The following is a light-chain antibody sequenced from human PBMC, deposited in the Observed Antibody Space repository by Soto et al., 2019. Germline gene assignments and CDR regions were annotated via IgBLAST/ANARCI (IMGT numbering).Light chain of an antibody. V-gene: IGKV3-11*01. CDR1: QSVSSS. J-gene: IGKJ4*01. CDR2: DAS. CDR3: QQRGNWPLT. Sequence: EIVLTQSPATLSLSPGERATLSCRASQSVSSSLAWYQQKPGQAPRPLIYDASNRATGIPARFSGGGSGTDFTLTIRSLEPEDFAVYYCQQRGNWPLTFGGGTKVEIK.